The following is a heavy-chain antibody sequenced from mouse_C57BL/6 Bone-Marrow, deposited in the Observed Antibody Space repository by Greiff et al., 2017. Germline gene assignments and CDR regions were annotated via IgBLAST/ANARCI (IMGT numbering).Heavy chain of an antibody. J-gene: IGHJ4*01. V-gene: IGHV1-39*01. CDR2: INPNYGTT. D-gene: IGHD2-4*01. CDR3: ERGYDYDYAMDY. CDR1: GYSFTDYN. Sequence: VQLKESGPELVKPGASVKISCKASGYSFTDYNMNWVKQSNGKSLEWIGVINPNYGTTSYNQKFKGKATLTVDQSSSTAYMQLNSLTSEDSAVYYCERGYDYDYAMDYWGQGTSVTVSS.